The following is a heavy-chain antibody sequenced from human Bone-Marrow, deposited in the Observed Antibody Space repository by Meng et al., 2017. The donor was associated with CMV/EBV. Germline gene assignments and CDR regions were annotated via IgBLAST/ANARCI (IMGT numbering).Heavy chain of an antibody. D-gene: IGHD2-2*01. J-gene: IGHJ4*02. CDR1: GFTFSSYS. V-gene: IGHV3-21*01. CDR2: ISSTSSYI. Sequence: GESLKISCAASGFTFSSYSMDWVRQAPGKGLEWVSSISSTSSYIYYAYSVKGRFTISRDNAKNSLYLQMNSLRADDTAVYYCARLYCSSTSCQDYWGQGTLVTVSS. CDR3: ARLYCSSTSCQDY.